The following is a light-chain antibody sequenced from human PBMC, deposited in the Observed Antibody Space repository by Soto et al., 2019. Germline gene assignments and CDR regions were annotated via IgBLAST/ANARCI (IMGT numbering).Light chain of an antibody. CDR3: SSYAGSNNFVV. V-gene: IGLV1-40*01. CDR1: SSNIGAGYD. Sequence: QSVLTQPPSVSGAPGQRVTISCTGSSSNIGAGYDVHWYQQRPGTAPKLLIFGNINRPSGVPDRFSGSKSGTSASLAITGLQAEDEGDYYCSSYAGSNNFVVFGGGTKLTVL. CDR2: GNI. J-gene: IGLJ2*01.